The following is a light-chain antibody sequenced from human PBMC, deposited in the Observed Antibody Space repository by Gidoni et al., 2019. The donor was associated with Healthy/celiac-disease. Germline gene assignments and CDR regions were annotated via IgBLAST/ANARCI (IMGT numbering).Light chain of an antibody. Sequence: DIQLTEYPSSLSASVGDRVTITCRASQSISSYLNWYQQKPGKAPKLLIYAASSLQSGVPSRFSGSGSGTDFTLTISSLQPEDFATYYCQQSYSTPTFGQXTKVEIK. V-gene: IGKV1-39*01. CDR1: QSISSY. CDR2: AAS. CDR3: QQSYSTPT. J-gene: IGKJ1*01.